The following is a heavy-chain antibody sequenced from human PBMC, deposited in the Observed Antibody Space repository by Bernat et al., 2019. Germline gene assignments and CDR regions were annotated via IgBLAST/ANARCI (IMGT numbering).Heavy chain of an antibody. Sequence: QVQLVESGGGLVKPGGSLRLSCAASGFTFSDYYMSWIRQAPGKGLEWVSYISSSSSYTNYADSVKGRFTISRDNAKNSLYLQMNSLRAEDTAVYYCASSGGIAAAGEPFDYWGQGTLVTVSS. CDR2: ISSSSSYT. CDR3: ASSGGIAAAGEPFDY. V-gene: IGHV3-11*05. CDR1: GFTFSDYY. D-gene: IGHD6-13*01. J-gene: IGHJ4*02.